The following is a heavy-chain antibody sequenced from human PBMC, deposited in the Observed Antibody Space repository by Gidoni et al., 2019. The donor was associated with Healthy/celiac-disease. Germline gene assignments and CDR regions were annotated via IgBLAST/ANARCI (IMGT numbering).Heavy chain of an antibody. Sequence: QITLKESGPTLVKPTQTLTLTCTFSGFSLSTSGVGVGWIRQPPGKALEWLALIYWDDDKRYSPSLKSRLTITKDTSKNQVVLTMTNMDPVDTATYYCAQLPSQYYYYGSGSYFDYWGQGTLVTVSS. CDR3: AQLPSQYYYYGSGSYFDY. V-gene: IGHV2-5*02. D-gene: IGHD3-10*01. CDR1: GFSLSTSGVG. J-gene: IGHJ4*02. CDR2: IYWDDDK.